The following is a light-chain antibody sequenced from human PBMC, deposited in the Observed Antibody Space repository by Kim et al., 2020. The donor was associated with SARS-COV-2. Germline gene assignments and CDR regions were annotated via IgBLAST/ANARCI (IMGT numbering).Light chain of an antibody. CDR2: EDN. V-gene: IGLV6-57*01. CDR1: SGSMASNY. CDR3: QSYDSSSVV. J-gene: IGLJ2*01. Sequence: KTVTISCTRSSGSMASNYVQWYQQRPGSSPTTVIYEDNQSPAGVPDRFSGSIDSSSNSASLTISGLKTEDEADYYCQSYDSSSVVFGGGTKLTVL.